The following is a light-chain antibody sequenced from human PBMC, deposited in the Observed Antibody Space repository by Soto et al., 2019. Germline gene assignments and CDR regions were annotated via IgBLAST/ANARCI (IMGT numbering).Light chain of an antibody. CDR1: QSVGRNF. CDR3: HQYAASPLT. Sequence: EIVLTQSPGTLSLSPGESTTLSCRASQSVGRNFLAWYQQKPGRAPRLLIHGASYRATGVPDRFSGSGSETDLPLTISRLEPEDFAVYYCHQYAASPLTFGGGTKVEIK. V-gene: IGKV3-20*01. CDR2: GAS. J-gene: IGKJ4*01.